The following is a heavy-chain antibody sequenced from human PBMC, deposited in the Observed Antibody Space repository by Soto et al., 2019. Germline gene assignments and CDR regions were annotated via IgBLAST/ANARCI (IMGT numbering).Heavy chain of an antibody. D-gene: IGHD2-2*01. CDR1: GGSISSSSYY. Sequence: SETLSLTCTVSGGSISSSSYYWGWIRQPPGKGLEWIGSIYYSGSTYYNPSLKSRVTISVDTSKNQFSLKLSSVTAADTAVYYCARLADDHIVVVPAERRGDAFDIWGQGTMVTVSS. V-gene: IGHV4-39*01. CDR3: ARLADDHIVVVPAERRGDAFDI. CDR2: IYYSGST. J-gene: IGHJ3*02.